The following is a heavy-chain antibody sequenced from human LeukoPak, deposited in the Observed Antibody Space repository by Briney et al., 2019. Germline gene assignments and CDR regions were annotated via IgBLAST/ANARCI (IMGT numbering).Heavy chain of an antibody. Sequence: GGSLRLSCVASGFTFTSYWMSWVRQAPGKGLEWVANIKQDGSEKYYLDSLEGRFTISRDNAKNSVYLQINRLRAEDTAVYYCARRGTIAVPVFWFDPWGQGTLIIVSS. J-gene: IGHJ5*02. D-gene: IGHD6-19*01. V-gene: IGHV3-7*01. CDR3: ARRGTIAVPVFWFDP. CDR1: GFTFTSYW. CDR2: IKQDGSEK.